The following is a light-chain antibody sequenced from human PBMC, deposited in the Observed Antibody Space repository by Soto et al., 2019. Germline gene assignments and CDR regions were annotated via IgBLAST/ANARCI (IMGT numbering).Light chain of an antibody. J-gene: IGKJ1*01. CDR3: RKT. Sequence: EIVLTQSPATLSLSPGERATLSCRASQSVSSYLAWYQQKPGQAPRLLIYDASNRATGIPARFSGSGSGTDFTLTISSLEPEDFAVYYCRKTFGQGTKVEIK. V-gene: IGKV3-11*01. CDR2: DAS. CDR1: QSVSSY.